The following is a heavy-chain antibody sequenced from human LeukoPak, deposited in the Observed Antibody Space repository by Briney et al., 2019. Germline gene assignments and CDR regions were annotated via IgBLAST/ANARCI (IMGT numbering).Heavy chain of an antibody. CDR3: ARDDRMDIAAAGYFDY. CDR1: GYTFTSYY. J-gene: IGHJ4*02. CDR2: INPSGGST. Sequence: ASVKVSCKASGYTFTSYYMHWVRQAPGQGLEWMGIINPSGGSTSYAQKFQGRVTMTRDTPTSTVYMELSSLRSEDTAVYYCARDDRMDIAAAGYFDYWGQGTLVTVSS. D-gene: IGHD6-13*01. V-gene: IGHV1-46*01.